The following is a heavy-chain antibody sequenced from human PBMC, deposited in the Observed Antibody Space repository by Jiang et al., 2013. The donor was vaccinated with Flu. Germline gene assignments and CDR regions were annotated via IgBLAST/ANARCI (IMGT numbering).Heavy chain of an antibody. Sequence: PGLVKPSETLSLACSVSGVSMSSGWVYWSWMRHRPGKGLEWIGYTYHTGGAYYNPSLAGRATLSVDSSQSTFFLTLTSVTAADTAVYYCARAPTDKTGIRRDWYFDVWGRGTLVTVSS. V-gene: IGHV4-31*03. CDR3: ARAPTDKTGIRRDWYFDV. D-gene: IGHD3-3*02. CDR2: TYHTGGA. CDR1: GVSMSSGWVY. J-gene: IGHJ2*01.